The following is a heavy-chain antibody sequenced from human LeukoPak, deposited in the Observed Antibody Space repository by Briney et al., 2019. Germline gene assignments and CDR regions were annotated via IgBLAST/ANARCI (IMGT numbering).Heavy chain of an antibody. CDR3: ARGESRGDLTHFDY. CDR1: GFTFSSYA. D-gene: IGHD4-17*01. V-gene: IGHV3-30*04. Sequence: GGSLRLSRAASGFTFSSYAMHWVRQAPGKGLEWVAVISYDGSNKYYADSVKGRFTISRDNSKNTLYLQMNSLRAEDTAVYYCARGESRGDLTHFDYWGQGTLVTVSS. J-gene: IGHJ4*02. CDR2: ISYDGSNK.